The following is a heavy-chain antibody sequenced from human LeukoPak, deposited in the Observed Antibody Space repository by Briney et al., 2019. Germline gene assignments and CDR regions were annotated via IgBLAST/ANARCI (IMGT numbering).Heavy chain of an antibody. CDR1: GGSISSGDYY. V-gene: IGHV4-30-4*01. J-gene: IGHJ4*02. CDR2: IYYSGST. Sequence: SETLSLTCTVSGGSISSGDYYWSWTRQPPGKGLEWIGYIYYSGSTYYNPSLKSRVTISVDTSKNQFSLKLSSVTAADTAVYYCARDSAMVRGVIDYWGQGTLVTVSS. D-gene: IGHD3-10*01. CDR3: ARDSAMVRGVIDY.